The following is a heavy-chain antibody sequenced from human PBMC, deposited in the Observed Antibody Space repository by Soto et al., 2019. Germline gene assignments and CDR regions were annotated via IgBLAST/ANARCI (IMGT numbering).Heavy chain of an antibody. J-gene: IGHJ6*02. CDR2: IYYSGST. V-gene: IGHV4-30-4*01. CDR1: GGSISSGDYY. Sequence: SETLSLTCTVSGGSISSGDYYWSWIRQPPGKGLEWIGYIYYSGSTYYNPSLKSRVTISVDTSKNQFSLKLSSVTAADTAVYYCARDQVSGDFWSGPKGYYGMDVWGQGTTVTV. D-gene: IGHD3-3*01. CDR3: ARDQVSGDFWSGPKGYYGMDV.